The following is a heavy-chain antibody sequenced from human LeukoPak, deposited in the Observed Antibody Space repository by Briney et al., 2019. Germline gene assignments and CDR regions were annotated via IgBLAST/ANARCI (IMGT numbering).Heavy chain of an antibody. CDR1: GFTFSSYS. V-gene: IGHV3-21*01. D-gene: IGHD3-3*01. CDR2: ISSSSSYI. CDR3: ARELSPRGGFFVQARSKGGFDY. Sequence: PGRSLRLSCAASGFTFSSYSMNWVRQAPGKGLEWVSSISSSSSYIYYADSVKGRFTISRDNAKNSLYLQMNSLRAEDTAVYYCARELSPRGGFFVQARSKGGFDYWGQGTLVTVSS. J-gene: IGHJ4*02.